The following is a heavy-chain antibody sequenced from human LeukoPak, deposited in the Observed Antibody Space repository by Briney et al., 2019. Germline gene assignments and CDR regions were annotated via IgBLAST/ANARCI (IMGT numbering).Heavy chain of an antibody. CDR1: GGSFSGYY. J-gene: IGHJ4*02. V-gene: IGHV4-34*01. CDR3: GGGDGYSYGLLGGGGSFDY. CDR2: INHSGST. D-gene: IGHD5-18*01. Sequence: SETLSLTCAVYGGSFSGYYWSWIRQPPGKGLEWIGEINHSGSTNYNPSLKSRVTISVDTSKNQFSLKLTSVTAADTAGYHWGGGDGYSYGLLGGGGSFDYWGQGTLVTVSS.